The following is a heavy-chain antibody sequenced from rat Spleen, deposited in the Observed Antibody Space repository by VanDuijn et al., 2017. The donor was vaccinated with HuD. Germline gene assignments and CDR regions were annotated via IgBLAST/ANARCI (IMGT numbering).Heavy chain of an antibody. CDR3: TRDWDSSYVMDA. Sequence: QVQLKESGPGLVQTSETLTLTCTVSGFSLTSYSVSWVRQPSGKGPEWMGRMWYDGDTAYNSALKSRLSISRDTSKNQVLLKMNSLQTDDTGTYYCTRDWDSSYVMDAWGQGASVTVSS. V-gene: IGHV2-63*01. CDR1: GFSLTSYS. CDR2: MWYDGDT. D-gene: IGHD1-2*01. J-gene: IGHJ4*01.